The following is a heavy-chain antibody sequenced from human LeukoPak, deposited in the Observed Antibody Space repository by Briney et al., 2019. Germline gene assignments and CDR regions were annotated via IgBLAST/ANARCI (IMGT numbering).Heavy chain of an antibody. D-gene: IGHD3-10*01. Sequence: PGGSLRLSCAASGFTFSSYSMNWVRQAPGKGLEWVSSISSSSSYIYYADSVKGRFTISRDNAKNSLYLQMNSLRAEDTAVYYCARDLLYGSGCFDNWGQGTLVTVSS. CDR1: GFTFSSYS. CDR3: ARDLLYGSGCFDN. J-gene: IGHJ4*02. V-gene: IGHV3-21*01. CDR2: ISSSSSYI.